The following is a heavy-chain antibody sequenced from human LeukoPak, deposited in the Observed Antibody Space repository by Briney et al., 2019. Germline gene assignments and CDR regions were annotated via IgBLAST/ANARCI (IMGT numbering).Heavy chain of an antibody. Sequence: KPSETLSLTCAVSGYSISSGYYWGWIRQPPGKGLEWIGSIYYSGSTYYNPSLMGRVTISVDTSKTQFSLKLSSVTAEDTALYYCARLTVAESFDFWGQGTMVTVSS. CDR1: GYSISSGYY. D-gene: IGHD4-23*01. J-gene: IGHJ3*01. V-gene: IGHV4-38-2*01. CDR2: IYYSGST. CDR3: ARLTVAESFDF.